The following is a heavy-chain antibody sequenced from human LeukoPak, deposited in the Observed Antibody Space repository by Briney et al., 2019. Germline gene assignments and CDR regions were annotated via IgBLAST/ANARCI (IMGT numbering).Heavy chain of an antibody. V-gene: IGHV1-2*02. Sequence: EASVKVSCKASGHTFTAQYMHWVRQAPGQGLEWMGWISPNNGDTKYAQSFLGRVTMTRDTSTTTAYMELSSLRSDDTAVYFCASYPRSIPTLPFDYWGQGTLVTVSS. CDR3: ASYPRSIPTLPFDY. CDR2: ISPNNGDT. D-gene: IGHD2-21*01. J-gene: IGHJ4*02. CDR1: GHTFTAQY.